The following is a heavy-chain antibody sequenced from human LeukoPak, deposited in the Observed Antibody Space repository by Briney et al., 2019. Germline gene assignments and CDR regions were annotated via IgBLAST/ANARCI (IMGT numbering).Heavy chain of an antibody. V-gene: IGHV3-23*01. CDR3: AKLSSPYYGTTDY. Sequence: TGGPLRLSCAASGFTFSSYAMSWVRQAPGKGLEWVSAISGSGGSTYYADSVKGRFTISRDNSKNTLYLQMNSLRAEDTAVYYCAKLSSPYYGTTDYWGQGTLVTVSS. CDR2: ISGSGGST. CDR1: GFTFSSYA. J-gene: IGHJ4*02. D-gene: IGHD1-26*01.